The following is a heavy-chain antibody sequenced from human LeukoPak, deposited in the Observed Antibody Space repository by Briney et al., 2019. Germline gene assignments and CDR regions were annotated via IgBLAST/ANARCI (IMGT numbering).Heavy chain of an antibody. D-gene: IGHD3-9*01. Sequence: SETLSLTCAVSGYSISSGYYWGWIRQPPGKGLEWIGSIYHIGSTYYNPSLKSRVTISVDTSKNQSSLKLSSVTAADTAVYYCAAEYYDILTGYYRVRAFDIWGQGKMVTVSS. CDR3: AAEYYDILTGYYRVRAFDI. CDR1: GYSISSGYY. CDR2: IYHIGST. V-gene: IGHV4-38-2*01. J-gene: IGHJ3*02.